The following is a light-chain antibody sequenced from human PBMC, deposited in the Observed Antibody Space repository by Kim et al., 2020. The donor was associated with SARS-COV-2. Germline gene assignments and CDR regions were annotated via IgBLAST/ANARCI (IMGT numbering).Light chain of an antibody. CDR3: QQYNNWPYT. Sequence: EIVMTQSPATLSVSPGERATLSCRASQSVSSNLAWYQQKPGQARRLLIYGASTRATGIPARFSGSGSGTEFTLTISSLQSEDFAVYYCQQYNNWPYTFGQGTKLEI. J-gene: IGKJ2*01. CDR1: QSVSSN. CDR2: GAS. V-gene: IGKV3-15*01.